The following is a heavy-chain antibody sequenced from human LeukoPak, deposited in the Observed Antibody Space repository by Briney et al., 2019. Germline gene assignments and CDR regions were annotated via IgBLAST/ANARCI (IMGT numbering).Heavy chain of an antibody. J-gene: IGHJ4*02. CDR1: GFTFRSYS. D-gene: IGHD3-10*01. V-gene: IGHV3-21*01. CDR3: ARDPVGYYFDY. Sequence: PGGSLRLSCAASGFTFRSYSMNWVRQAPGKGLEWVSSIGSGSTYIYYADSVKGRFTISRDNAKNSLYLQMNSLRAEDTAVYFCARDPVGYYFDYWGQGTLVTVSS. CDR2: IGSGSTYI.